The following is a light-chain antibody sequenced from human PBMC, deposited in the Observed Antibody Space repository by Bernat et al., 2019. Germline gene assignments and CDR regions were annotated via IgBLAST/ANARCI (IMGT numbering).Light chain of an antibody. Sequence: QSALTQPASVSGSPGQSIIISCTGTSSDVGSYNLVSWYQQHPGKAPKLMIYEVSKRPSGVSNRFSGSKSGNTASLTISGLQAEDEADYYCCSYAGSWVFGGGTKLTVL. CDR2: EVS. V-gene: IGLV2-23*02. J-gene: IGLJ3*02. CDR1: SSDVGSYNL. CDR3: CSYAGSWV.